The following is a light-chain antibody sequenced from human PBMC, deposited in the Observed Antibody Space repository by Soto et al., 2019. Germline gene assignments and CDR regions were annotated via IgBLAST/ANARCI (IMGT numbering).Light chain of an antibody. Sequence: DIQMTQSPSTVSASVGDRVTITCRASQSISTWLAWYQQKPGKAPNLLIYDASTLESGGPSGFSGSGSGTEFTLTISSLQPDDSATYYCQQYNSYPYTFGQGTKLEIK. CDR1: QSISTW. V-gene: IGKV1-5*01. CDR2: DAS. J-gene: IGKJ2*01. CDR3: QQYNSYPYT.